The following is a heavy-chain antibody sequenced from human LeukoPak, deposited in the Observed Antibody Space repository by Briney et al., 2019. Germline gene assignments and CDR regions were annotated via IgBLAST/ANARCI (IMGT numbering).Heavy chain of an antibody. Sequence: SETLSLTCTVSGGSISNYYWSWIRQPPGKGLEWIGYISYSGSTNYNPSLKSRITISVDTSKNQFSLRLSSVTAADTAVYYCARLGYGEYLFYSDYWGQGTLVTVSS. V-gene: IGHV4-59*01. D-gene: IGHD4-17*01. CDR3: ARLGYGEYLFYSDY. CDR1: GGSISNYY. CDR2: ISYSGST. J-gene: IGHJ4*02.